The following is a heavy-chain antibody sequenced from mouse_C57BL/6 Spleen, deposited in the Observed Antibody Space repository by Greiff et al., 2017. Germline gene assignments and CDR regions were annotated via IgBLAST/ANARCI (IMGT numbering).Heavy chain of an antibody. CDR3: ARDSSGCYAWFAY. J-gene: IGHJ3*01. CDR2: ICPGSGNT. Sequence: QVQLKESGPELVKPGVSVKISCKASGYSFTSYDIHWVKQRPGQGLEWIGWICPGSGNTKYNEKFKGKATMTGDTSSSTGFIQPSSLTSEGSAVYFWARDSSGCYAWFAYWGQGTLVTVSA. D-gene: IGHD3-2*02. V-gene: IGHV1-66*01. CDR1: GYSFTSYD.